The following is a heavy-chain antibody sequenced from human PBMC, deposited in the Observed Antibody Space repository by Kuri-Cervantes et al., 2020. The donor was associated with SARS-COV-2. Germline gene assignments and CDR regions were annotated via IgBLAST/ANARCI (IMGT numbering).Heavy chain of an antibody. CDR1: GYTFSSYY. J-gene: IGHJ6*02. CDR2: INPNSGGT. V-gene: IGHV1-2*04. D-gene: IGHD3-10*01. CDR3: ARGMVRGIIQYYYYAMDV. Sequence: ASVKVSCKASGYTFSSYYMYWVRQAPGQGLEWMGWINPNSGGTSYAQNFQGWVTMTRDTSISTAYMELSRLRSDDTAVYYCARGMVRGIIQYYYYAMDVWGQGTTVTVSS.